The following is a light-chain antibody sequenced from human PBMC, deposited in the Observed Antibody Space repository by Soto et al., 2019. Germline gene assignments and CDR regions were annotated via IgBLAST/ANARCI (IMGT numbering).Light chain of an antibody. CDR2: KAS. J-gene: IGKJ1*01. CDR3: TQCSGWPWT. Sequence: EAVMTQSPLSLHVSLGQPASISCRSSQSLVFTDGNNYLEWFHQRPGQAPRRLIYKASNRDSGVPARCSGSGSGTDFTVKISSVDAEDVGVDYCTQCSGWPWTFGQGTKLEIE. V-gene: IGKV2-30*01. CDR1: QSLVFTDGNNY.